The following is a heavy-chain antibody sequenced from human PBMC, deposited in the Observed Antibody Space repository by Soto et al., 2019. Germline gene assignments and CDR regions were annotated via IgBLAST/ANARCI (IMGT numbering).Heavy chain of an antibody. V-gene: IGHV1-18*01. CDR1: GYTFTSYG. D-gene: IGHD2-8*01. Sequence: ASVKVSCKASGYTFTSYGISWVRQAPGQGLEWMGWISAYNGNTNYAQKLQGRVTMTTDTSTSTAYMELRSLRSDDTAVYYCARGYCTNGVCLGFDYWGQGTLVTVSS. CDR2: ISAYNGNT. J-gene: IGHJ4*02. CDR3: ARGYCTNGVCLGFDY.